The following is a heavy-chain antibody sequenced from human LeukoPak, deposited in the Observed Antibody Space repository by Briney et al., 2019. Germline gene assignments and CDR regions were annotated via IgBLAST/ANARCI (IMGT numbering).Heavy chain of an antibody. CDR1: GFTFSSYA. Sequence: PGGSLRLSCAASGFTFSSYAMSWVRQAPGKGLEWVSLIYSGGSTFYADSVKGRFTISRDNSKNTLYLQMNSLRAEDTAVYYCARYHLAQSVDYWGQGTLVTVSS. CDR2: IYSGGST. V-gene: IGHV3-53*01. D-gene: IGHD5-24*01. CDR3: ARYHLAQSVDY. J-gene: IGHJ4*02.